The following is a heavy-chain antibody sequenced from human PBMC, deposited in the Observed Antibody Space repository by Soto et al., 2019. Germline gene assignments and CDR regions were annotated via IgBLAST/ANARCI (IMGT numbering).Heavy chain of an antibody. J-gene: IGHJ4*02. Sequence: SETLSLTCAVHGGSFSNYYWSWIRQPPGKGLEWIGESNHGGSTNYNPSLKSRVTISLDTSTNRFFLKLGSVTAADTAVYYCAPFRHFDKLFSLWGQGTPVTVS. CDR1: GGSFSNYY. CDR2: SNHGGST. CDR3: APFRHFDKLFSL. V-gene: IGHV4-34*01. D-gene: IGHD3-10*01.